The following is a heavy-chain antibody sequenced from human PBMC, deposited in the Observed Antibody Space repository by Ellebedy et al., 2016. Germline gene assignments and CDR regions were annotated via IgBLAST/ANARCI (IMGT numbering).Heavy chain of an antibody. CDR1: GFTFSSYS. Sequence: GGSLRLSCAASGFTFSSYSMNWVRQAPGKGLEWVSSISSSSSYIYYADSVKGRFTISSDNAKNSLYLKMNSLRAEDTAVYYCARDFSPAAADLDYYYYGMDVWGQGTTVTVSS. CDR2: ISSSSSYI. CDR3: ARDFSPAAADLDYYYYGMDV. V-gene: IGHV3-21*01. J-gene: IGHJ6*02. D-gene: IGHD6-13*01.